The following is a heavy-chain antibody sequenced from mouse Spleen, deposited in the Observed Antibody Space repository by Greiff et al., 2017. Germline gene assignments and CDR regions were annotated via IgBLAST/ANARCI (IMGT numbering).Heavy chain of an antibody. V-gene: IGHV2-6-1*01. D-gene: IGHD2-12*01. CDR3: ARRGTYDGAMGY. CDR1: GFSFTSYG. J-gene: IGHJ4*01. CDR2: IWSDGST. Sequence: VKLMESGPGLVAPSQSLSITCTISGFSFTSYGVHWVRQPPGKGLEWLVVIWSDGSTTYNSALKSRLSITKDNSKSHVFLKMNSLQTGDTAMYYCARRGTYDGAMGYLGQGTSGTGSS.